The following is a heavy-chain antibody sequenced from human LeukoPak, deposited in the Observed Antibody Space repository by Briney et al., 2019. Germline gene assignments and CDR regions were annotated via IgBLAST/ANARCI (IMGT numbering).Heavy chain of an antibody. V-gene: IGHV3-66*01. CDR1: GFTVSSNY. J-gene: IGHJ4*02. CDR2: IYSGGST. CDR3: ARDKPPPYYYDSSGIFDY. D-gene: IGHD3-22*01. Sequence: GGSLRLSCAASGFTVSSNYMSWVRQAPGKGLEWVSVIYSGGSTYYADSVKGRFTISRDNSKNTLYLQMNSLRAEDTAVYYCARDKPPPYYYDSSGIFDYWGQGTLVTVSS.